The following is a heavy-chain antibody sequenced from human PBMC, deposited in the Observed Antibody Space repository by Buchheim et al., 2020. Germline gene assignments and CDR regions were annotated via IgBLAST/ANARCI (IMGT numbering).Heavy chain of an antibody. Sequence: QVQLVESGGGVVQPGRSLRLSCAASGFTFSNYAIHWVRQAPGKGLEWVAVISYDGSNKYYADSVKGRFTISRDNSKNTLYLQMNSLRTEDTAVYYCAREFVDCSSSSCYRTDAFDIWGQGT. CDR2: ISYDGSNK. CDR3: AREFVDCSSSSCYRTDAFDI. D-gene: IGHD2-2*01. CDR1: GFTFSNYA. J-gene: IGHJ3*02. V-gene: IGHV3-30*04.